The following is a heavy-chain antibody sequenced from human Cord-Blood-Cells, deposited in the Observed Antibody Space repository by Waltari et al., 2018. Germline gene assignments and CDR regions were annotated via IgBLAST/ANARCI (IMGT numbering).Heavy chain of an antibody. Sequence: EVQLVESGGGLIQPGGSLRLSCAASGFTVSSTYMSWCRQAPGKGLEWVSVIYRGGSTYYADSVKGRFTISRDNSKNTLYLQMNSLRAEDTAVYYCARDQRHYDSSGYYAFDIWGQGTMVTVSS. CDR3: ARDQRHYDSSGYYAFDI. V-gene: IGHV3-53*01. CDR1: GFTVSSTY. D-gene: IGHD3-22*01. CDR2: IYRGGST. J-gene: IGHJ3*02.